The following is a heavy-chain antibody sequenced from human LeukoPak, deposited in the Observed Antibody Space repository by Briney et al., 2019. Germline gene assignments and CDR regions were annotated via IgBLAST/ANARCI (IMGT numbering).Heavy chain of an antibody. CDR2: IKQDGSEK. CDR3: AGSDTTGYSPREWDYWYFDL. CDR1: RLPFSSYW. D-gene: IGHD3-9*01. Sequence: GGSLRLSCVASRLPFSSYWMNWVRQTPGKGLEWVANIKQDGSEKLYVDSVKGRFTISRDNSKNTLYLQMNSLRAEDTAVYYCAGSDTTGYSPREWDYWYFDLWGRGTLVTVSS. V-gene: IGHV3-7*01. J-gene: IGHJ2*01.